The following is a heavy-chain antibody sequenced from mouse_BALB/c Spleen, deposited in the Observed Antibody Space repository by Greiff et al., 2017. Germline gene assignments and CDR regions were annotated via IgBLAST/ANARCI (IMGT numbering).Heavy chain of an antibody. Sequence: DLVTPGASVKLSCKASGYTFTSYWINWIKQRPGQGLEWIGRIAPGSGSTYYNEMFKGKATLTVDTSSSTADIQLSSLSSEDAAVYFCARRSYAMDYWGQGTSVTGSS. CDR3: ARRSYAMDY. J-gene: IGHJ4*01. V-gene: IGHV1S41*01. CDR1: GYTFTSYW. CDR2: IAPGSGST.